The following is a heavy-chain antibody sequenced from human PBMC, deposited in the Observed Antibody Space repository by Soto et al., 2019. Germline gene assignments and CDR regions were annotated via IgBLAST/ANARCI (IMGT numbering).Heavy chain of an antibody. CDR2: ISPYTDKT. CDR3: ARDYHLAPRHGYGIDV. CDR1: GYSFTSYG. D-gene: IGHD3-3*02. J-gene: IGHJ6*02. Sequence: QVQLVQSGAEVRKPGASVKVSCKTSGYSFTSYGISWVRQAPGQGLEWMAWISPYTDKTDYAQKFQGKVTLTTDTSTSTIYMDLRSPTSDDTAVYYCARDYHLAPRHGYGIDVWGQGTTVIVSS. V-gene: IGHV1-18*01.